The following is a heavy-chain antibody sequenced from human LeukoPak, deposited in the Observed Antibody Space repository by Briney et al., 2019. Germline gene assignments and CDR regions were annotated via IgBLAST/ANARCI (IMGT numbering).Heavy chain of an antibody. CDR1: GFTFRNPW. D-gene: IGHD1-26*01. V-gene: IGHV3-15*01. CDR2: IKSKTDGGTT. Sequence: PGGSLRLSCAASGFTFRNPWMNWVRQAPGKGLEWVGRIKSKTDGGTTDYTAPVKGRFTISRDDSRNTLYLQMNSLKTEDTAVYYSTRGGYYGDFDYWGQGTLVTVSS. J-gene: IGHJ4*02. CDR3: TRGGYYGDFDY.